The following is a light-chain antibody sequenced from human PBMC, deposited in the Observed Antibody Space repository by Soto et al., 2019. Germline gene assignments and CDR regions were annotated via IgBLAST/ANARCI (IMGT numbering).Light chain of an antibody. Sequence: DIEMTQYPSTLSASVGDRVTITCRASQSISSWLAWYQQKPGKAPKLLIYKASSLESRVPSRFSGSGSGTEFTLTISSLQPDDFATYYCQQYNSYPWTFGQGTKV. CDR3: QQYNSYPWT. CDR1: QSISSW. CDR2: KAS. V-gene: IGKV1-5*03. J-gene: IGKJ1*01.